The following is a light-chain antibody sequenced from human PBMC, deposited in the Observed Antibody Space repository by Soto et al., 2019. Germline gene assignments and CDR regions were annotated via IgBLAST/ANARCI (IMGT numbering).Light chain of an antibody. Sequence: QSVLTQPASVSGSPGQSITISCTGTSSNVGSYDLVSWYQQHPGEAPKLMIYEGTKRPSGVSNRFSGSKSANTASLTISGLQPEDAADYYCCSYAGSDTMIFGGGTQRPS. J-gene: IGLJ2*01. CDR2: EGT. CDR3: CSYAGSDTMI. CDR1: SSNVGSYDL. V-gene: IGLV2-23*01.